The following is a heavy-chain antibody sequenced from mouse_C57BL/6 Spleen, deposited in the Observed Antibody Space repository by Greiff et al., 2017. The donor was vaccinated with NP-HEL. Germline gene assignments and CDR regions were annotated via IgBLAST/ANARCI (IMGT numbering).Heavy chain of an antibody. J-gene: IGHJ1*03. Sequence: EVKLMESGGGLVQPKGSLKLSCAASGFSFNTYAMNWVRQAPGKGLEWVARIRSKSNNYATYYADSVKDRFTISRDDSESMLYLQMNNLKTEDTAMYYCVRHGAYYSNYGYFDVWGTGTTVTVSS. CDR2: IRSKSNNYAT. CDR3: VRHGAYYSNYGYFDV. CDR1: GFSFNTYA. D-gene: IGHD2-5*01. V-gene: IGHV10-1*01.